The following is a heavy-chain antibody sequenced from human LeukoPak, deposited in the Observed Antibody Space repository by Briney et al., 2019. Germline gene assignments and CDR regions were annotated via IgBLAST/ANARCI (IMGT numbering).Heavy chain of an antibody. V-gene: IGHV3-66*04. CDR2: IYNSGST. Sequence: GGSLRLSCAASGFTVGYNYMTWVRQAPGKGLEWVAAIYNSGSTYYADSVKGRFTISRDNSKNTMNLQMNSLKGEDTAVYYCARRSNPPGRIDHWGQGTLVTVSS. CDR3: ARRSNPPGRIDH. CDR1: GFTVGYNY. J-gene: IGHJ4*02. D-gene: IGHD1-14*01.